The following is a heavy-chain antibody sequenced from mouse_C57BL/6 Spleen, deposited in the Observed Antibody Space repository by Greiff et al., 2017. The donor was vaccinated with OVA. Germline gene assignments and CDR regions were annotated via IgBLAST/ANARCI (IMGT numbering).Heavy chain of an antibody. CDR2: IYPGNGDT. J-gene: IGHJ4*01. CDR1: GYTFTSYN. D-gene: IGHD1-1*01. CDR3: ARSDYYGSSYPYAMDD. Sequence: QVQLKESGAELVRPGASVKMSCKASGYTFTSYNMHWVKQTPRQGLAWIGAIYPGNGDTSYNQKFKGKATLTVDKSSSTAYMQLSSLTSEDSAVYFCARSDYYGSSYPYAMDDWGQGTSVTVSS. V-gene: IGHV1-12*01.